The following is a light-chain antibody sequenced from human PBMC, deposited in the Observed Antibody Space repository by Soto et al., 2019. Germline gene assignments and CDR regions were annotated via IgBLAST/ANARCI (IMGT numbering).Light chain of an antibody. CDR2: GAS. CDR1: QSVSSSY. Sequence: EIVLTQSPGTLTLSPGERATLSCRASQSVSSSYLDWYQQKPGQAPRLLIYGASSRATVIPDRFSGSGCGTDFALTISRLEPEDLAVYYCQPYCNSLTFGQGTKVEIK. V-gene: IGKV3-20*01. CDR3: QPYCNSLT. J-gene: IGKJ1*01.